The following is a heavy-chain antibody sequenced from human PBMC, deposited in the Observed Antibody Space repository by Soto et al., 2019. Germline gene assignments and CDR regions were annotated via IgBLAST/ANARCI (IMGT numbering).Heavy chain of an antibody. CDR1: GYSFTSYW. Sequence: PGESLKISCKGSGYSFTSYWISWGRQMPGKGLEWMGRIDPSDSYTNYSPSFQGHVTISADKSISTAYLQWSSLKASDTAMYYCARHYVLYDSSGYYYTWGQGTLVTVSS. J-gene: IGHJ4*02. CDR3: ARHYVLYDSSGYYYT. D-gene: IGHD3-22*01. CDR2: IDPSDSYT. V-gene: IGHV5-10-1*01.